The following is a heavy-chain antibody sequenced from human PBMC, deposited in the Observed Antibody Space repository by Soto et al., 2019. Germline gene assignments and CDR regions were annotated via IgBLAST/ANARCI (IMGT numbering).Heavy chain of an antibody. CDR3: AKDPYSLVLVPVAICFVP. J-gene: IGHJ5*02. CDR2: ISGSGGSA. V-gene: IGHV3-23*01. Sequence: GGSLRLSCAASGFTFSNYAMTWVRQGPGKGLEWVSAISGSGGSAYYADSVKGRFTISRDNSKNTLYLQMNSLRADDSGVYYCAKDPYSLVLVPVAICFVPRCPGTLVTVFS. CDR1: GFTFSNYA. D-gene: IGHD2-2*01.